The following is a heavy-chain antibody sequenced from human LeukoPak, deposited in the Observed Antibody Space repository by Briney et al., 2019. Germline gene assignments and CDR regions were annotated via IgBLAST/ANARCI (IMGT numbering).Heavy chain of an antibody. CDR1: GFSISSGYY. V-gene: IGHV4-38-2*01. CDR3: ARSGAVAGLDAFDI. Sequence: PSETPSLTCAVSGFSISSGYYWGWIRQPPGKGLEWIGSIYHSGSTYYNPSLKSRVTISVDTSKNQFSLKMSSVTAADTAVYYCARSGAVAGLDAFDIWGQGTMVTVSS. J-gene: IGHJ3*02. D-gene: IGHD6-19*01. CDR2: IYHSGST.